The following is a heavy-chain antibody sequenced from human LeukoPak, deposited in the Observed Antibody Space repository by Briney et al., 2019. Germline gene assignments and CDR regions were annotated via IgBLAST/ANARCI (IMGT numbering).Heavy chain of an antibody. V-gene: IGHV1-2*02. D-gene: IGHD6-13*01. J-gene: IGHJ4*02. CDR3: ARVRAAAGRVFDY. CDR1: GYTFTGYY. CDR2: INPNSGGT. Sequence: ASVKVSCKASGYTFTGYYMHWVRQAPGQGLEWMGWINPNSGGTNYAQKFQGRVTMTRDTSISTAYMELSRLRSDDTAVYYCARVRAAAGRVFDYWGQGTLVTVSS.